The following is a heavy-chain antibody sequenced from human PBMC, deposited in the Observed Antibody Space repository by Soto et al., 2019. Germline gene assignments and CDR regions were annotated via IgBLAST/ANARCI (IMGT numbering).Heavy chain of an antibody. Sequence: QLQESGPGLVKPSETLSLSCTVSGASMTKNNHYWAWIRQPPGKGLEWIATTFYSGNTYYNPSLKSRLTVSVDTSNNQLSLKLSSVTATDSAVYFCARHRLWSISSGPFGLDVWGQGTTVTVSS. CDR2: TFYSGNT. CDR1: GASMTKNNHY. D-gene: IGHD3-3*02. V-gene: IGHV4-39*01. CDR3: ARHRLWSISSGPFGLDV. J-gene: IGHJ6*02.